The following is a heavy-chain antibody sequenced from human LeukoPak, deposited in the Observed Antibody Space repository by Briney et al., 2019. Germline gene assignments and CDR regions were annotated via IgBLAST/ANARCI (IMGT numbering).Heavy chain of an antibody. CDR2: IYHSGST. J-gene: IGHJ6*03. CDR3: ARVVLRYFDWSLLGYYYYYYMDV. Sequence: SETLSLTCTVSGGSISSYYWGWIRQPPGKGLEWIGSIYHSGSTYYNPSLKSRVTISVDTSKNQFSLKLSSVTAADTAVYYCARVVLRYFDWSLLGYYYYYYMDVWGKGTTVTVSS. CDR1: GGSISSYY. V-gene: IGHV4-38-2*02. D-gene: IGHD3-9*01.